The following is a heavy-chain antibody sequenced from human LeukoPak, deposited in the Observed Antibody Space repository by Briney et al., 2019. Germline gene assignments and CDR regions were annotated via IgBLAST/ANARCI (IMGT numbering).Heavy chain of an antibody. CDR2: IKPYGSQT. CDR1: GFTFSSHW. CDR3: ARLPLGSWGWFDP. D-gene: IGHD6-13*01. J-gene: IGHJ5*02. Sequence: GGSLRLSCVGSGFTFSSHWMDWVRQAPGKGLEWVAHIKPYGSQTYYVDSVKGRFTVSRDNAKNSLYLHMGSLRAEDTATYYCARLPLGSWGWFDPWGQGTLVTVSS. V-gene: IGHV3-7*01.